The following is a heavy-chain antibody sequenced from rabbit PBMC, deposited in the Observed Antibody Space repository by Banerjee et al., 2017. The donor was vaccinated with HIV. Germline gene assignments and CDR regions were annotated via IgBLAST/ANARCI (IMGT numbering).Heavy chain of an antibody. Sequence: ERRVGSGGGLVKPGASLTLTCTASGIDFSSSYWMCWVRQAPGKGLQWIACIYNGDGSTYYASWAKGRFTISKTSSTTVTLQMTSLTAADTATYFCAKNLISGPNLWGQGTLVTVS. V-gene: IGHV1S45*01. D-gene: IGHD1-1*01. CDR2: IYNGDGST. CDR3: AKNLISGPNL. J-gene: IGHJ3*01. CDR1: GIDFSSSYW.